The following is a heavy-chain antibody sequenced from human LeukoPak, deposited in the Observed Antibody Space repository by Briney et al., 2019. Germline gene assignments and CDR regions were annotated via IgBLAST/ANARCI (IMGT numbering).Heavy chain of an antibody. CDR1: GGSIRSSTFN. Sequence: LETLSLTCTVSGGSIRSSTFNWGWIRQPPGRGLEWIGSIHYTGTTFYNPSLKSRVTISVDTSKSQFSLKLRSVTAADTAVYYCARTGGSFYFYYYMDVWGKGTTVTVSS. CDR3: ARTGGSFYFYYYMDV. V-gene: IGHV4-39*07. CDR2: IHYTGTT. D-gene: IGHD1-26*01. J-gene: IGHJ6*03.